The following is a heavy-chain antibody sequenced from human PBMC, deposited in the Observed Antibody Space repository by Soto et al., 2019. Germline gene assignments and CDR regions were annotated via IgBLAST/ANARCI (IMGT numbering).Heavy chain of an antibody. CDR3: ARGILRNNWFDP. D-gene: IGHD3-3*01. CDR1: GYTVTGYY. V-gene: IGHV1-2*04. Sequence: ASVKVSCKACGYTVTGYYMHEVRQAPGQGLEWMGWINPNSGGTNYAQKFQGWVTMTRDTSISTAYMELSRLRSDGTAVYYCARGILRNNWFDPWGQGTLVTVSS. J-gene: IGHJ5*02. CDR2: INPNSGGT.